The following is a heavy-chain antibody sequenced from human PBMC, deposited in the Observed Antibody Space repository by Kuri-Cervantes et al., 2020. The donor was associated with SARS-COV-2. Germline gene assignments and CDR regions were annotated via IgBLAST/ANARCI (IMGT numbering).Heavy chain of an antibody. CDR3: AKPGITMVRGVIYWFDP. CDR2: ISGSGGST. D-gene: IGHD3-10*01. Sequence: GGSLRLSCAASGFTFSSYAMSGVRQAQGKGLEWVSAISGSGGSTYYADSVKGRFTISRDNSKNTLYLQMNSLRAEDTAVYYCAKPGITMVRGVIYWFDPWGQGTLVTVSS. J-gene: IGHJ5*02. CDR1: GFTFSSYA. V-gene: IGHV3-23*01.